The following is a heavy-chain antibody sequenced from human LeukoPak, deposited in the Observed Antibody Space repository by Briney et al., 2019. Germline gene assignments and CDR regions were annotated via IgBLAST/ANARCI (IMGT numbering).Heavy chain of an antibody. J-gene: IGHJ5*02. CDR1: GCPFDDYD. V-gene: IGHV3-20*04. CDR2: INWGGGST. D-gene: IGHD6-13*01. Sequence: GGSLTLSCAASGCPFDDYDMTWDRQAPGRGLEWVSRINWGGGSTTYADSVKGRFTISRDNAKNSLFLQMTSLRAEDTALYFCARDLYAGTVNWFDPRGEGKLVTVSS. CDR3: ARDLYAGTVNWFDP.